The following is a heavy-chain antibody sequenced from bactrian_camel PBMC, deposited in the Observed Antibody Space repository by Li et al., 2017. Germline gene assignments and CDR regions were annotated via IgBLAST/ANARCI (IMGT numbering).Heavy chain of an antibody. CDR1: GFTFDDSD. CDR3: AADPSLWICPQYWRVSTGY. Sequence: QLVESGGGSVQAGGSLRLSCAASGFTFDDSDMGWYRQAPGNECELVSTISSDGSTYYADSVKGRFTISQDNAKNSFFLQMDSLKSEDTAIYYCAADPSLWICPQYWRVSTGYWGQGTQVTVS. J-gene: IGHJ4*01. V-gene: IGHV3S55*01. CDR2: ISSDGST. D-gene: IGHD1*01.